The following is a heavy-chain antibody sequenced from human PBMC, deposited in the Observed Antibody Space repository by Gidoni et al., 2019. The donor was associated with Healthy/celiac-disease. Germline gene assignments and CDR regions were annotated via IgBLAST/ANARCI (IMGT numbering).Heavy chain of an antibody. V-gene: IGHV4-31*03. D-gene: IGHD3-10*01. J-gene: IGHJ4*02. CDR1: GVSISSGGYY. Sequence: QVQLQESGPGLVKPSQTLSLTCTVSGVSISSGGYYWSWIRQHPGKGLEWIGYIYSSGSTYYNPSLKSRVTISVDTSKIQFSLKLSSVTAADTAVYYCARSPDVLLWFGELGLWSDYWGQGTLVTVSS. CDR2: IYSSGST. CDR3: ARSPDVLLWFGELGLWSDY.